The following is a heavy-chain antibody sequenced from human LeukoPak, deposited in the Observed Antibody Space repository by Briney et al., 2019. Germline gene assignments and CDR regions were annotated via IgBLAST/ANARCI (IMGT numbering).Heavy chain of an antibody. CDR1: GYTFTGYY. CDR3: ARGIAVAESDFDL. J-gene: IGHJ2*01. Sequence: GASVKVSCKASGYTFTGYYMHWVRQAPGQGLEWMGWINPNSGSTNYAQKFQGRVTMTRDTSISTAYMELSRLRSDDTAVYYCARGIAVAESDFDLWGRGTLVTVSS. CDR2: INPNSGST. V-gene: IGHV1-2*02. D-gene: IGHD6-19*01.